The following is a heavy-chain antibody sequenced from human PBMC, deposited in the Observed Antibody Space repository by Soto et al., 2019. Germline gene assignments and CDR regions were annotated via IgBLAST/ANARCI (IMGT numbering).Heavy chain of an antibody. CDR2: INDRGSS. J-gene: IGHJ5*02. CDR1: GESFIGYY. CDR3: ARTAIVTTNWFDP. Sequence: QVHLQQWGAGLLKPSETLSLTCAVYGESFIGYYWTWIRQPPGKGLEWIGEINDRGSSNYNPTIKTEVTISIDTSKDQFSLKFTSVTAADTSDYYCARTAIVTTNWFDPWGQGTLVTVSS. V-gene: IGHV4-34*02. D-gene: IGHD5-12*01.